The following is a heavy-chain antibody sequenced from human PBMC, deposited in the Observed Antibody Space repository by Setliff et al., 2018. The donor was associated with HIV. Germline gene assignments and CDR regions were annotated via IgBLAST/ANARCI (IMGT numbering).Heavy chain of an antibody. Sequence: PGGSLRLSCAASGFTFSNAWMNWVRQAPGKGLEWVGRVKSKGSGGTTDYATPVKGRFTISRDDSKNVVSPQIDSLKTEDTAVYYCTADLPDSAPYCFDYWGQGALVTVSS. J-gene: IGHJ4*02. V-gene: IGHV3-15*07. CDR3: TADLPDSAPYCFDY. CDR2: VKSKGSGGTT. D-gene: IGHD2-15*01. CDR1: GFTFSNAW.